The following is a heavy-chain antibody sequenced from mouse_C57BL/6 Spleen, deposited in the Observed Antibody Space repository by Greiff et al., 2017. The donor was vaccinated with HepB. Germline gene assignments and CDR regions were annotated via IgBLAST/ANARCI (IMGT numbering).Heavy chain of an antibody. Sequence: QVQLQQPGAELVMPGASVKLSCKASGYTFTSYWMHWVKQRPGQGLEWIGEIDPSDSYTNYNQKFKGKSTLTVDKSSSTAYMQLSSLTSEDSAVYYCAIITTVVARTGWYFDVWGTGTTVTVSS. CDR1: GYTFTSYW. D-gene: IGHD1-1*01. J-gene: IGHJ1*03. CDR2: IDPSDSYT. CDR3: AIITTVVARTGWYFDV. V-gene: IGHV1-69*01.